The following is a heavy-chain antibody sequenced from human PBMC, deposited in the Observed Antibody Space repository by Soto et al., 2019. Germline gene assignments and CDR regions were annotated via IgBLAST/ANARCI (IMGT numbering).Heavy chain of an antibody. CDR2: ISYDGSNK. D-gene: IGHD3-16*01. CDR1: GFTFSSYG. V-gene: IGHV3-30*18. CDR3: AKYPGVGALDY. J-gene: IGHJ4*02. Sequence: QVQLVESGGGVVQPGRSLRLSCAASGFTFSSYGMHWVRQAPGKGLEWVAVISYDGSNKYYADSVKGRFTISRDNSKNTLDLQMNSLRAEDTAVYYCAKYPGVGALDYWGQGTLVTVSS.